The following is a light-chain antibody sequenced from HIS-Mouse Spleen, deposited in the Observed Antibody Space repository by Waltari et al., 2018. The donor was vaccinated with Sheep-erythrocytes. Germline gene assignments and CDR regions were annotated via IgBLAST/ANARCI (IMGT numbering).Light chain of an antibody. CDR2: DVS. CDR3: CSYAGSYTWV. CDR1: SSDVGGYNH. V-gene: IGLV2-11*01. J-gene: IGLJ3*02. Sequence: QSALTQPRSVSGSPGQSVTISRPGTSSDVGGYNHVSWYQQHPGKAPKLMIYDVSKRPSGVPDRFSGSKSGNTASLTISGLQAEDEADYYCCSYAGSYTWVFGGGTKLTVL.